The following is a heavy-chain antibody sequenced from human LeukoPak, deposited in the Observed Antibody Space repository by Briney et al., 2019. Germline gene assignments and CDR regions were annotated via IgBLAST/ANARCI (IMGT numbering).Heavy chain of an antibody. CDR3: ASGSGSSGTFDY. D-gene: IGHD6-19*01. Sequence: PGGSLRLYCAASGFTFSSYSMNWVRQAPGKGREWVSYISSSSSTIYYADSVKGRFTISRDNAKNSLYLQMNSLRAEDTAVYYCASGSGSSGTFDYWGQGTLVTVSS. CDR1: GFTFSSYS. J-gene: IGHJ4*02. V-gene: IGHV3-48*04. CDR2: ISSSSSTI.